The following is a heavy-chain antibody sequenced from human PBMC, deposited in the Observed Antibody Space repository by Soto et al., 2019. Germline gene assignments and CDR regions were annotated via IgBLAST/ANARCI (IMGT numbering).Heavy chain of an antibody. V-gene: IGHV3-23*01. J-gene: IGHJ4*02. CDR3: AKDGGSVCSGGTCYFQAPDY. CDR1: GLSFSSYA. Sequence: GSLRLSCAASGLSFSSYAMSWVRQAPGKGLEWVSGIDGSGRNTYYADSVKGRFTISRDNSKNTLSVQMNGLRVEDTALYYCAKDGGSVCSGGTCYFQAPDYWGQGTLVTVPS. CDR2: IDGSGRNT. D-gene: IGHD2-15*01.